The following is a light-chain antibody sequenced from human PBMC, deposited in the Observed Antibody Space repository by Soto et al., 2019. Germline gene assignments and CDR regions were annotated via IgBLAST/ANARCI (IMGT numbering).Light chain of an antibody. V-gene: IGLV2-11*01. Sequence: QSVLTQPRSVSGSPGQSVTISCTGTSSDVGAYNYVSWYQQHPGEAPKLMIYDVTKRPSGVPDRFSGSKSGNTASLTISGLQAEDEADYYCCSYAGSYTYVVFGGGTKVTVL. J-gene: IGLJ2*01. CDR2: DVT. CDR3: CSYAGSYTYVV. CDR1: SSDVGAYNY.